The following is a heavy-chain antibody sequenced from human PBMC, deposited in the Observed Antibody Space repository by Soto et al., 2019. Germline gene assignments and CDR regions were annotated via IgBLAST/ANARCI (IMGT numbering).Heavy chain of an antibody. CDR2: IWYDGNTK. Sequence: QVQLVESGGGVVQPGRSLRLSCAASGFTFSGYGMHWVRQAPGKGLEWVAVIWYDGNTKVYADSVKGRFIISRDNPKNTLYLQMSSLSAEDTGVYYCARRGEGETVWQIDHWCQGTLVTVSS. D-gene: IGHD3-16*01. CDR3: ARRGEGETVWQIDH. V-gene: IGHV3-33*01. CDR1: GFTFSGYG. J-gene: IGHJ4*02.